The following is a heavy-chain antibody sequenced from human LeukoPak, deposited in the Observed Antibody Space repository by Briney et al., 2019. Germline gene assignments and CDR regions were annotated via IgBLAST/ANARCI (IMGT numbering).Heavy chain of an antibody. D-gene: IGHD3-22*01. CDR3: ARVYYDSSGYYDSPYYFDY. CDR2: IYYSGST. CDR1: GGSISSSSYY. V-gene: IGHV4-39*07. J-gene: IGHJ4*02. Sequence: PSETLSLTCTVSGGSISSSSYYWGWIRQPPGKGLEWIGSIYYSGSTYYNPSLKSRVTISVDTSKNQFSLKLSSVTAADTAVYYCARVYYDSSGYYDSPYYFDYWGQGTLVTVSS.